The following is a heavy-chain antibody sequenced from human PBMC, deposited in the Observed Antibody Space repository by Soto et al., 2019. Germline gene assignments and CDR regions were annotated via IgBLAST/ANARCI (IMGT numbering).Heavy chain of an antibody. D-gene: IGHD3-22*01. CDR3: ARDYMYYYDSSGYGPTYYYYGMDV. Sequence: PSETLSLTCTVSGGSISSYYWSWIRQPPGKGLEWIGYIYYSGSTNYNPSLKGRVTISVDTSKNQFSLKLSSVTAADTAVYYCARDYMYYYDSSGYGPTYYYYGMDVWGQGTTVTVSS. CDR2: IYYSGST. V-gene: IGHV4-59*01. J-gene: IGHJ6*02. CDR1: GGSISSYY.